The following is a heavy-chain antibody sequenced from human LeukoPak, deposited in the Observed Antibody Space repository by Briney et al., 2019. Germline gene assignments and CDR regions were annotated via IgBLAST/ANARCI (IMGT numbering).Heavy chain of an antibody. D-gene: IGHD2-2*01. Sequence: GGSLRLSCAASGFSFYNYAMTWVRQAPGKGLEWVSTISGGGGSTLYADSVKGRFTISRDNSKSTLYLQVNSLRAEDTAVYYCAKAQTVVAAATRWQVGAFDLWGQGTVVTVSA. V-gene: IGHV3-23*01. J-gene: IGHJ3*01. CDR1: GFSFYNYA. CDR3: AKAQTVVAAATRWQVGAFDL. CDR2: ISGGGGST.